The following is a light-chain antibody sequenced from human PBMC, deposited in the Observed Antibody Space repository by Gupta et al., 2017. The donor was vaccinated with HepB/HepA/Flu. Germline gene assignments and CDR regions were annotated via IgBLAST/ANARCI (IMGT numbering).Light chain of an antibody. Sequence: DIQMTQSPSSLSASVGDRVTITCQASQDISNYLNWYQQKPGKAPKLLIYDASKLETGVPSRFSGRGSWKDFTFTSSSLQLQDIAKYYVQQYDTRMAFGPQTKVDIK. CDR3: QQYDTRMA. CDR2: DAS. V-gene: IGKV1-33*01. J-gene: IGKJ3*01. CDR1: QDISNY.